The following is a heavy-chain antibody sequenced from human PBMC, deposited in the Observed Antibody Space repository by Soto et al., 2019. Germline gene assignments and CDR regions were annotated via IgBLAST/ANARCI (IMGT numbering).Heavy chain of an antibody. CDR3: ARRRSGGYGMDV. D-gene: IGHD2-15*01. CDR2: ISSSGNPI. Sequence: QVHLVESGGGLVKPGGSLRLSCVVSGFSFTDYYMTWLRQAPGKGLEWVSYISSSGNPIHSADSEKGRFTISRDNAKNALFLQMNSLRAEDTAIYYCARRRSGGYGMDVWGQGTTVTVSS. J-gene: IGHJ6*02. V-gene: IGHV3-11*01. CDR1: GFSFTDYY.